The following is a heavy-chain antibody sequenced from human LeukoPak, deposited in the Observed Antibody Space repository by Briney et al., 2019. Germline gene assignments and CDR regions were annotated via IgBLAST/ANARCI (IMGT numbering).Heavy chain of an antibody. CDR1: GFTFDDYG. Sequence: GGSLRLSCAASGFTFDDYGMSWVRQAPGKGLEWVSSIKWNGGSTGYADSVKGRFTISRDNAKNSLYLQMNSLRAEDTAVYYCAKDRGMAARFSFFDYWGQGTLVTVSS. CDR3: AKDRGMAARFSFFDY. CDR2: IKWNGGST. D-gene: IGHD2-2*01. J-gene: IGHJ4*02. V-gene: IGHV3-20*04.